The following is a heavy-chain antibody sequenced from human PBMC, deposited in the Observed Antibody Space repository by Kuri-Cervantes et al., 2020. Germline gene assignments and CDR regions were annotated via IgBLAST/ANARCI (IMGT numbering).Heavy chain of an antibody. CDR2: IKQDGSEK. D-gene: IGHD2-15*01. Sequence: LSLTCAASGFTFSSYEMNWVRQAPGKGLEWVANIKQDGSEKYHVDSVKGRFTISRDNAKNSLYLQMNSLRAEDTAVYYCARPGGYCSGGSCYVAAFDIWGQGTMVTVSS. V-gene: IGHV3-7*03. J-gene: IGHJ3*02. CDR1: GFTFSSYE. CDR3: ARPGGYCSGGSCYVAAFDI.